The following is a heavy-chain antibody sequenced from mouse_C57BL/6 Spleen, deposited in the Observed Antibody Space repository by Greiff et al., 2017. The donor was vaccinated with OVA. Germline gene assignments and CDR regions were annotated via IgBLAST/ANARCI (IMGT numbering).Heavy chain of an antibody. CDR2: IYPGDGDT. CDR3: ARSGDGYAMDY. CDR1: GYAFSSYW. V-gene: IGHV1-80*01. Sequence: VQLQQSGAELVKPGASVKISCKASGYAFSSYWMNWVKQRPGKGLEWIGLIYPGDGDTNYNGKFKGKATLTADKSSSTAYMQLSSLTSEDSAVYFCARSGDGYAMDYWGQGTSVTVSS. J-gene: IGHJ4*01. D-gene: IGHD3-1*01.